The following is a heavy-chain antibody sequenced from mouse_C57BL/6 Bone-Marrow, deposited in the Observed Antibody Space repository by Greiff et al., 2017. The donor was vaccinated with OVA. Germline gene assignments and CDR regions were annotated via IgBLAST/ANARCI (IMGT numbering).Heavy chain of an antibody. CDR3: AREGGLLWFAY. Sequence: QVQLQQSGAELVMPGASVKLSCKASGYTFTSYWMHWVKQRPGQGLEWIGEIDPSDSYTNYNQKFKGKSTLTVDKSSSTAYMQLSSLTSEDSAVYYCAREGGLLWFAYWGQGTLVTVSA. CDR2: IDPSDSYT. D-gene: IGHD1-1*01. CDR1: GYTFTSYW. V-gene: IGHV1-69*01. J-gene: IGHJ3*01.